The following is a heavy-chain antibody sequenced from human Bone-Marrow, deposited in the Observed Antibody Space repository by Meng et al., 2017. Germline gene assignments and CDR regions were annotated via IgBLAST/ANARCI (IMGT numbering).Heavy chain of an antibody. CDR2: IKQDGSEK. CDR1: GFTFSSYW. V-gene: IGHV3-7*01. D-gene: IGHD3-22*01. J-gene: IGHJ4*02. CDR3: ARDPPHSYYYDSSDSLDY. Sequence: GESLKISCAASGFTFSSYWMSWVRQAPGKGLEWVANIKQDGSEKYYVDSVKGRFTISRDNAKNSLHLQMNSLRAEDTAVYYCARDPPHSYYYDSSDSLDYWGQGTLVTVSS.